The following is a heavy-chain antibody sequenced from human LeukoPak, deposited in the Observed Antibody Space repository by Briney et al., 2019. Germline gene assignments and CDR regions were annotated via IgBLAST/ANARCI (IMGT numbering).Heavy chain of an antibody. CDR3: TSWGDTTAEYFQR. Sequence: GGSLRLSCVVSGFTFNRCCMNWVRQAPGKGLEWVAHINPDGRDTYYVDSVKGRFTISRDNAQNSMYLQMNSLRVEDTAVYYCTSWGDTTAEYFQRWGQGTLVTVSS. D-gene: IGHD2-21*02. V-gene: IGHV3-7*01. CDR1: GFTFNRCC. J-gene: IGHJ1*01. CDR2: INPDGRDT.